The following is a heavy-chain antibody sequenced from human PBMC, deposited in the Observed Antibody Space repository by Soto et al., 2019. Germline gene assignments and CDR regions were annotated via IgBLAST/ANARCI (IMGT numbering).Heavy chain of an antibody. CDR1: GFTFSSSV. CDR2: ISGSGSST. V-gene: IGHV3-23*01. Sequence: EVQLLESGGGLVQPGGSLRLSCAASGFTFSSSVMNWVRQAPGRGLEWVSGISGSGSSTDYADSVRGRFTISRDNSKNTLYLQRSSLGAADTALYYCAKGAGGSGPIRLDYWGQGTLVSVSS. D-gene: IGHD3-10*01. CDR3: AKGAGGSGPIRLDY. J-gene: IGHJ4*02.